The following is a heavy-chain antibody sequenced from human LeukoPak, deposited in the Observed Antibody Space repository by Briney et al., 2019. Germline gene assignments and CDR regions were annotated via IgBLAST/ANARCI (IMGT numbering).Heavy chain of an antibody. CDR2: IYTSGST. Sequence: SETLSLTCTVSGGSISSYYWSWIRQPAGKGLEWIGRIYTSGSTNYNPSLKSRVTMSVDTSKNQFSLKLSSVTAADTAVYYCARDYYGSGADNWFDPWGQGTLVTVSS. D-gene: IGHD3-10*01. CDR3: ARDYYGSGADNWFDP. CDR1: GGSISSYY. J-gene: IGHJ5*02. V-gene: IGHV4-4*07.